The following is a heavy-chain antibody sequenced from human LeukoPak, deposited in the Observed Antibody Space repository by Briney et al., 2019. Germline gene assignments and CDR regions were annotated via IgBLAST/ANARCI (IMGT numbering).Heavy chain of an antibody. CDR3: TRTVLDCKNGVCYDY. CDR2: IIPIFGTA. CDR1: GGTFSSYA. V-gene: IGHV1-69*05. J-gene: IGHJ4*02. D-gene: IGHD2-8*01. Sequence: ASEKVSCKASGGTFSSYAISWVRQAPGQGLEWMGGIIPIFGTANYAQKFQGRVTVTTDTSTSTAYMELRSLRSDDTAVYYCTRTVLDCKNGVCYDYWGQGTLVTVSS.